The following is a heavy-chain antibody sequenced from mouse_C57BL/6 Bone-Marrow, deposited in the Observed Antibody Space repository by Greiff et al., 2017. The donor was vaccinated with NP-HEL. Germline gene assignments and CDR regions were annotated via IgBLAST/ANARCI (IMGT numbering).Heavy chain of an antibody. V-gene: IGHV5-12*01. Sequence: EVKLQESGGGLVQPGGSLKLSCAASGFTFSDYYMYWVRQTPEKRLEWVAYISNGGGSTYYPDTVKGRFTISRDNAKNTLYLQMSRLKSEDTAMYYCARQEIDSSGYWFAYWGQGTLVTVSA. CDR1: GFTFSDYY. J-gene: IGHJ3*01. D-gene: IGHD3-2*02. CDR3: ARQEIDSSGYWFAY. CDR2: ISNGGGST.